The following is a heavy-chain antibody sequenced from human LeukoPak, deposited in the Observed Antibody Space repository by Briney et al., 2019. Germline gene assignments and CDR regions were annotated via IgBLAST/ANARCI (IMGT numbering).Heavy chain of an antibody. CDR2: MFHSGRT. CDR1: GYSLSSGYY. D-gene: IGHD1-20*01. CDR3: ARVRYNWNREFDF. Sequence: SETLSLTCSVSGYSLSSGYYWGWIRQPPGEGLEWIGSMFHSGRTYYNPSLESRVTMSVDTSKNQFSLKLSSVTAADTAVYYCARVRYNWNREFDFWGQGSLVTVSS. J-gene: IGHJ4*02. V-gene: IGHV4-38-2*02.